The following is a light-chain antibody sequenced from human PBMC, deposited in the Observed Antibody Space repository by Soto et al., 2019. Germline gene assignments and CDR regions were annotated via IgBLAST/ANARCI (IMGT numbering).Light chain of an antibody. CDR2: GVN. Sequence: QPALTQPRSVSGSPGQSVTISCTGTSSDVGRYNYVSWYQHHPGKAPKLMIYGVNERPSGVPDRFSGSKSGNTASLTISGLQAEDEADYHCCSYAGSYILVFGGGTKVTVL. J-gene: IGLJ3*02. V-gene: IGLV2-11*01. CDR1: SSDVGRYNY. CDR3: CSYAGSYILV.